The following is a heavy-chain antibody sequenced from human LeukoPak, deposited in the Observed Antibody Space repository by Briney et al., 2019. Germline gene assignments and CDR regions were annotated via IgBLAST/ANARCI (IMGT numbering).Heavy chain of an antibody. Sequence: KTSETLSLTCAVYGVSFSGYYWSWIRQPPGKGLEWIGEINHSGSTNYNPSLKSRVTISVDTSKNQFSLKLSSVTAADTAVYYCARALIYDSSGYQDYWGQGTLVTVSS. CDR3: ARALIYDSSGYQDY. CDR2: INHSGST. D-gene: IGHD3-22*01. CDR1: GVSFSGYY. J-gene: IGHJ4*02. V-gene: IGHV4-34*01.